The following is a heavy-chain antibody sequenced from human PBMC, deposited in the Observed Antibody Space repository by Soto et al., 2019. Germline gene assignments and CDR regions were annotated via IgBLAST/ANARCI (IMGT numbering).Heavy chain of an antibody. D-gene: IGHD1-26*01. CDR3: AKDIQSGRSHLGADY. J-gene: IGHJ4*02. V-gene: IGHV3-30*18. Sequence: QVQVVESGGGVVQPGRSLRLSCAASGFVFSNYGMHWVRQAPGKGLEWVAVISNDGNDEYYIDSVKGRFTISRDNSKNTLYLQMNTLNTEDTALYYCAKDIQSGRSHLGADYWGQGTLVTVSS. CDR1: GFVFSNYG. CDR2: ISNDGNDE.